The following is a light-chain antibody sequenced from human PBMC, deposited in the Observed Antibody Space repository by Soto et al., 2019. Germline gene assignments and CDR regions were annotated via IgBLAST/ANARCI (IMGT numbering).Light chain of an antibody. CDR3: QQYNNWPRT. CDR1: QSVSSSY. CDR2: GVS. J-gene: IGKJ1*01. V-gene: IGKV3-20*01. Sequence: EIVLTQSQGTLSLSPGERATLSCRASQSVSSSYLSWYQQKPGQTPRLLIYGVSRRATGIPDRFSGSGSGTDFTLTISSLQSEDFALYYCQQYNNWPRTFGQGTKVDIK.